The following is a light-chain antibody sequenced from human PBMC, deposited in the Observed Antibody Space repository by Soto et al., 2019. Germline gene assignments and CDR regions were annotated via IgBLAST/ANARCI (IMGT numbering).Light chain of an antibody. Sequence: QSVLTQPASVSGSPGQSITISCTGTSSDVGDYNYVSWYQQHPGKAPKLMIYDVNNRPSGVPDRFSGSKSGTSASLAISGLQSEDEADYYCAAWADSLNGVYVFGTGTKVNVL. V-gene: IGLV2-14*01. J-gene: IGLJ1*01. CDR3: AAWADSLNGVYV. CDR1: SSDVGDYNY. CDR2: DVN.